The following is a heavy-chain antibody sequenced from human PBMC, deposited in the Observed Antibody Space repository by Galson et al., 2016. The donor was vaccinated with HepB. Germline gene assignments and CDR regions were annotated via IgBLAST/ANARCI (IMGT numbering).Heavy chain of an antibody. CDR2: IYNSGSP. CDR1: GGSISSSSYY. V-gene: IGHV4-61*01. Sequence: SETLSLTCTVSGGSISSSSYYWGWIRQPPGKGLEWIGYIYNSGSPYYNPSLTSRATISSDTSRNQVSLKLTSATAADTAMYYCARDIPWGWDGSKKDDYWGQGILVIVSS. CDR3: ARDIPWGWDGSKKDDY. D-gene: IGHD5-24*01. J-gene: IGHJ4*02.